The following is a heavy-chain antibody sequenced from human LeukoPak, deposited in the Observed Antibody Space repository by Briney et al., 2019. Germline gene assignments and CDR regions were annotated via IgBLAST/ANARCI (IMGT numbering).Heavy chain of an antibody. CDR3: AREVSYRRGYFDY. CDR1: GGSISSYY. J-gene: IGHJ4*02. CDR2: IYYSGST. D-gene: IGHD1-26*01. V-gene: IGHV4-59*12. Sequence: SSETLSLTCTVSGGSISSYYWSWIRQPPGKGLEWIGYIYYSGSTNYNPSLKSRVTISVDTSKNQFSLKLSSVTAADTAVYYCAREVSYRRGYFDYWGQGTLVTVSS.